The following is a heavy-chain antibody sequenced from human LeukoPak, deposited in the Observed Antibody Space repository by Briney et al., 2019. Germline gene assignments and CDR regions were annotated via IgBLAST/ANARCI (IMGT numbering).Heavy chain of an antibody. J-gene: IGHJ4*02. CDR1: GGSIGGAGSY. Sequence: PSETLSHTCSVSGGSIGGAGSYWTWIRQQPGKDLDWIGYIYSTGSTSFNPSLRSRVSMSVDTSENQFSLRLSSVTAADRGVYFCARRRGYDSGGTGSFDSWGQGILVTVSS. CDR3: ARRRGYDSGGTGSFDS. D-gene: IGHD6-19*01. CDR2: IYSTGST. V-gene: IGHV4-31*03.